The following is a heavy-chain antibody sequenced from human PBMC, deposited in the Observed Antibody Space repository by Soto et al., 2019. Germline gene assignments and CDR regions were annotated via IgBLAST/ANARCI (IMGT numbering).Heavy chain of an antibody. Sequence: SVKVSCKASGGTFSSYAISWVRQAPGQGLEWMGGIIPIFGTANYAQKFQGRVTITADESTSTAYMELSSLRSEDTAVYYCARAGVVPAATDNYYYYGMDVWGQGTTVTVSS. CDR2: IIPIFGTA. CDR1: GGTFSSYA. D-gene: IGHD2-2*01. J-gene: IGHJ6*02. V-gene: IGHV1-69*13. CDR3: ARAGVVPAATDNYYYYGMDV.